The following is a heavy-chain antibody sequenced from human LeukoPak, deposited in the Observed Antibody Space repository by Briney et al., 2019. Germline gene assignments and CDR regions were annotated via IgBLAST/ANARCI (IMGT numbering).Heavy chain of an antibody. CDR1: GGSISSGGYY. Sequence: SETLSLTCTVSGGSISSGGYYWSWIRQHPGKGLEGVRYIYYSGSTYYNPSLKSRVTISVDTSKNQFSLKLSSVTAADTAVYYCARDDGYSAFDYWGQGTLVTVSS. CDR2: IYYSGST. CDR3: ARDDGYSAFDY. V-gene: IGHV4-31*03. D-gene: IGHD5-24*01. J-gene: IGHJ4*02.